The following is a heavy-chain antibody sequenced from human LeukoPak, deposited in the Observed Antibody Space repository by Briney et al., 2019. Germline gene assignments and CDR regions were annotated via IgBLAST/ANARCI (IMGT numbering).Heavy chain of an antibody. Sequence: GGSLRLSCAASGFTFSSYSMNWVRQAPGKGLEWVSSISSSSSYIYYADSVKGRFTISRDNAKNSLYLQMNSLRAEDTAVYYCASSSSSWYFLGYFQHWGQGTLVTVSS. CDR1: GFTFSSYS. CDR2: ISSSSSYI. CDR3: ASSSSSWYFLGYFQH. V-gene: IGHV3-21*01. J-gene: IGHJ1*01. D-gene: IGHD6-13*01.